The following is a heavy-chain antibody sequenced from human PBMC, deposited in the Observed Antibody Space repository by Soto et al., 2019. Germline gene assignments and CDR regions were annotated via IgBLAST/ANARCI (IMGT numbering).Heavy chain of an antibody. CDR2: INPSGGST. Sequence: VKVSCKASGYTFTSYYMHWVRQAPGQGLEWMGIINPSGGSTSYAQKFQGRVTMTRDTSTSTVYMELSSLRSEDTAVYYCASGTVAATPWAGMDVWGQGTTVTVSS. V-gene: IGHV1-46*01. CDR3: ASGTVAATPWAGMDV. D-gene: IGHD2-15*01. J-gene: IGHJ6*02. CDR1: GYTFTSYY.